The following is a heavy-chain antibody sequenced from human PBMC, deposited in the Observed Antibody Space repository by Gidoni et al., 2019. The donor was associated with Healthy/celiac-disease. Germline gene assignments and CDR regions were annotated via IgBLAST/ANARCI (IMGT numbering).Heavy chain of an antibody. Sequence: QVQLQESGPGLVKPSQTLSLTCTVSGGSISSGSYYWSWIRQPAGKGLGWIGRIYTSGSTNYNPSLKSRVTISVDTSKNQFSLKLSSVTAADTAVYYCARDDYGDYENWFDPWGQGTLVTVSS. D-gene: IGHD4-17*01. CDR1: GGSISSGSYY. J-gene: IGHJ5*02. V-gene: IGHV4-61*02. CDR3: ARDDYGDYENWFDP. CDR2: IYTSGST.